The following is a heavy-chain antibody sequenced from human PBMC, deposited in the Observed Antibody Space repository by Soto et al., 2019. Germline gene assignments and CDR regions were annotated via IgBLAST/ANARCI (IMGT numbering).Heavy chain of an antibody. Sequence: ASVKVSCKASGYTFTSYGISWVRQAPGQGLEWMGWISAYNGNTNYAQKLRGRVTMTTDTSTSTAYMELRSLRSDDTAVYYCARISSIAALISYYYYYGMDVWGQGTTVTVSS. V-gene: IGHV1-18*01. CDR3: ARISSIAALISYYYYYGMDV. CDR2: ISAYNGNT. CDR1: GYTFTSYG. D-gene: IGHD6-6*01. J-gene: IGHJ6*02.